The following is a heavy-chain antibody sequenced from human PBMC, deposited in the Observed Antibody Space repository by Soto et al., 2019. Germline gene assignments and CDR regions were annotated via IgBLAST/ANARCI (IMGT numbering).Heavy chain of an antibody. CDR2: MYYSGST. CDR1: GGSISSYY. J-gene: IGHJ4*02. CDR3: ARGTFGVVKD. Sequence: QVQLQESGPGLVKPSETLSLTCTVSGGSISSYYWSWIRQPPGKGLEWIGYMYYSGSTNYKPSLTSRVTISIDTSRNQFSLKLSSVTAAETAVYYCARGTFGVVKDWGQGTLVTVSS. V-gene: IGHV4-59*01. D-gene: IGHD3-3*01.